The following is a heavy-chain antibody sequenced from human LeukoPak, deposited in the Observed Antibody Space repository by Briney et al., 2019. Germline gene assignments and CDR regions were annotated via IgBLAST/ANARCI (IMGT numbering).Heavy chain of an antibody. Sequence: SETLSLTCAVYGGSFSGYYWSWIRQPPGKGLEWIGEINHSGSTNYNPSLKSRVTISVDTSKNQFSLKLSSVTAADTAVYYCARDFAADYGDYAGDAFDIWGQGTMVTVSS. CDR3: ARDFAADYGDYAGDAFDI. CDR1: GGSFSGYY. V-gene: IGHV4-34*01. D-gene: IGHD4-17*01. CDR2: INHSGST. J-gene: IGHJ3*02.